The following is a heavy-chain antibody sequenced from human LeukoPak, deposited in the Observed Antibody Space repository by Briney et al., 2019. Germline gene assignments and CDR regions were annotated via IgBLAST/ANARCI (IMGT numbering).Heavy chain of an antibody. Sequence: PGGSLRLSCSASVFTFSRYAMHCVRQAPGKGLEYVSGINVNGGRTHYGDSVKGRFSISRDNSKNTLHLQMITQRAEQSAVHYCVKVVGGSYAFYYWGQGILVTVAS. CDR3: VKVVGGSYAFYY. D-gene: IGHD1-26*01. V-gene: IGHV3-64D*09. CDR1: VFTFSRYA. J-gene: IGHJ4*02. CDR2: INVNGGRT.